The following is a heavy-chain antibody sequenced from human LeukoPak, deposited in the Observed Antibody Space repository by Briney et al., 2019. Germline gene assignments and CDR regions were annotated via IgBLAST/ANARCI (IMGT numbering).Heavy chain of an antibody. Sequence: GGSLRLSCVASGLTVSNHWMSWVRQAPGKGLEWVANIREERGQEYYVDSVKGRFTISKNSAKNSLYLQMNTLRVEDTAMYYCASLDTARQPLANHWGQGTLVTVSS. J-gene: IGHJ5*02. CDR1: GLTVSNHW. CDR3: ASLDTARQPLANH. D-gene: IGHD5-18*01. CDR2: IREERGQE. V-gene: IGHV3-7*03.